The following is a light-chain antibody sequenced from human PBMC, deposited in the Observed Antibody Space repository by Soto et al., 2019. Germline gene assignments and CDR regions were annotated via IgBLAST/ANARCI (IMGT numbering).Light chain of an antibody. Sequence: EIVLTQSPGTLSLSPGERATLSCRASQSVSSSYLAWYQQKPGQAPRLLIYGASSRATGIPDRFSGSGSGTDFILTISSLEPEDFAVYYCQQYNNWPPWTFGQGTKVDI. CDR2: GAS. CDR1: QSVSSSY. V-gene: IGKV3-20*01. J-gene: IGKJ1*01. CDR3: QQYNNWPPWT.